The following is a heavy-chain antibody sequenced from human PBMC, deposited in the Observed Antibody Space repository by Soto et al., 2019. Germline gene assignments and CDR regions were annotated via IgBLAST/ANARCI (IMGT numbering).Heavy chain of an antibody. V-gene: IGHV3-33*01. D-gene: IGHD4-4*01. CDR1: GFTSSSYG. Sequence: QVQLVESGGGVVQPGRSLRLSCAASGFTSSSYGINWVRQAPAKGLGWGAVIWYEGSNKYSADSVKGRLTISRDNSKNTLYLQMNSLRAEDTAVYYCASDRTVTTSGGYFDLWGRGTLVTVSS. J-gene: IGHJ2*01. CDR3: ASDRTVTTSGGYFDL. CDR2: IWYEGSNK.